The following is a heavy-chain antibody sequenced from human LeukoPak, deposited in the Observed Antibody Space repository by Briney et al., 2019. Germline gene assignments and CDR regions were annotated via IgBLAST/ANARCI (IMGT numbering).Heavy chain of an antibody. Sequence: PGGSLRLSCAASGFTFSSYSMNWVRQAPGKGLEWVSYISSSSSTIYYADSVKGRFTISRDNAKNSLYLQMNSLRAEDTAVYYCARETGDSSGYYYSYYYYMDVWGKGTTVTVSS. CDR2: ISSSSSTI. CDR3: ARETGDSSGYYYSYYYYMDV. D-gene: IGHD3-22*01. CDR1: GFTFSSYS. J-gene: IGHJ6*03. V-gene: IGHV3-48*01.